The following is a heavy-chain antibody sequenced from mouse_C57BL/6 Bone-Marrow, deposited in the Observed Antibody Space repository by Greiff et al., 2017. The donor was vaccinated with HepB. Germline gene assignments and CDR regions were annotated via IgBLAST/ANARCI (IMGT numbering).Heavy chain of an antibody. CDR1: GYTFTSYG. J-gene: IGHJ1*03. CDR2: IYPRSGNT. D-gene: IGHD1-1*01. V-gene: IGHV1-81*01. Sequence: VKLMESGAELARPGASVKLSCKASGYTFTSYGISWVKQRTGQGLEWIGEIYPRSGNTYYNEKFKGKATLTADKSSSTAYMELRSLTSEDSAVYFCARRGSSYGYWYFDVWGTGTTVTVSS. CDR3: ARRGSSYGYWYFDV.